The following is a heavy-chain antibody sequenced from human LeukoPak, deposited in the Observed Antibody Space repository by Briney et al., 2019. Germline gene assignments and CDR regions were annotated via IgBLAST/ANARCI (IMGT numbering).Heavy chain of an antibody. J-gene: IGHJ3*02. V-gene: IGHV3-33*08. D-gene: IGHD6-19*01. CDR3: ARDPGQWLVLGAFDI. CDR2: IWYDGSNK. Sequence: GGSLRLSCAASGFTFSSSAMTWVRQAPGKGLEWVAVIWYDGSNKYYVDSVKDRFTISRDNSKNTLYLQMNSLRAEDTAVYYCARDPGQWLVLGAFDIWGQGTMVTVSS. CDR1: GFTFSSSA.